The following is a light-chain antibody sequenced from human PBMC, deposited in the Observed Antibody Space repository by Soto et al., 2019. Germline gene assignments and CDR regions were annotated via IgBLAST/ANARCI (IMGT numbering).Light chain of an antibody. CDR3: QQYHNWPIT. J-gene: IGKJ5*01. V-gene: IGKV3-20*01. CDR1: QSVANY. CDR2: GAS. Sequence: EIVLTQSPGTLSLSPGERATLSCRASQSVANYLAWYQQRPGQAPRLLIYGASSRATGIPDRFSGSGSGTDFTLTISRLEPEDFAVYYCQQYHNWPITFGQGTRLEIK.